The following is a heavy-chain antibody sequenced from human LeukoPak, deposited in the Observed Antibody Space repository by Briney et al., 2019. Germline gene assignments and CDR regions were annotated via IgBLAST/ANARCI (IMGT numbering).Heavy chain of an antibody. CDR3: ASARYYYGSGSSPGGYYYGMDV. CDR1: GYTFTSYD. D-gene: IGHD3-10*01. CDR2: MNPNSGNT. J-gene: IGHJ6*02. V-gene: IGHV1-8*01. Sequence: ASVKVSCKASGYTFTSYDINWVRQATGQGLGWMGWMNPNSGNTGYAQKFQGRVTMTRNTSISTAYMELSSLRSEDTAVYYCASARYYYGSGSSPGGYYYGMDVWGQGTTVTVSS.